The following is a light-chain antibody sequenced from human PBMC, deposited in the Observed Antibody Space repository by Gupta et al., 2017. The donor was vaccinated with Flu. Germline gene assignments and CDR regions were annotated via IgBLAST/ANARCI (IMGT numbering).Light chain of an antibody. CDR3: HQYGRSPWT. V-gene: IGKV3-20*01. CDR1: QSIISSY. J-gene: IGKJ1*01. Sequence: EIVLTQSPGTLSLSPGESAALSCRASQSIISSYLAWYQQKPGQAPRLLIHGASSRAAGVPDRFSGSESGTDFTLTITRLEPEDFAVYYCHQYGRSPWTFGQGTKVEIK. CDR2: GAS.